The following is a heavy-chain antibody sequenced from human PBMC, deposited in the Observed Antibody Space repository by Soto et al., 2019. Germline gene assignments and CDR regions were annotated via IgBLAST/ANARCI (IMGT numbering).Heavy chain of an antibody. CDR2: IKQDGSEK. CDR3: ARVATGSSWYRDAFDI. J-gene: IGHJ3*02. D-gene: IGHD6-13*01. Sequence: GGSLRLSCAASGFTFSSYWMSWVRQAPGKGLEWVANIKQDGSEKYYVDSVKGRFTISRDNAKNSLYLQMNSLRAEDTAVYYCARVATGSSWYRDAFDIWGQGTMVTVSS. CDR1: GFTFSSYW. V-gene: IGHV3-7*01.